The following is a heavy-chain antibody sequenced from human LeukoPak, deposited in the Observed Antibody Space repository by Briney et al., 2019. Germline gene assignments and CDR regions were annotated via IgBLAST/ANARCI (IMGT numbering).Heavy chain of an antibody. J-gene: IGHJ4*02. D-gene: IGHD1-7*01. V-gene: IGHV1-69*05. CDR1: GGTFSSYA. CDR2: IIPIFGTA. Sequence: ASVKVSCKASGGTFSSYAISWVRQAPGQGLEWMGGIIPIFGTANYAQKVQGRVTITTDESTSTAYMELSSLRSEDTAVYYCARSHNWNYPAQYWGQGTLVTVSS. CDR3: ARSHNWNYPAQY.